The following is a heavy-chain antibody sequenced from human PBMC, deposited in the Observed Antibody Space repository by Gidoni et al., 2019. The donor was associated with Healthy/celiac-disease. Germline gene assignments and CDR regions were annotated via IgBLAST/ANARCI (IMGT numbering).Heavy chain of an antibody. V-gene: IGHV3-21*01. Sequence: EVQLVESGGGLVKPGGSLRLSCAASGFTFSSYSMNWVRQAPGKGLEWVSSISSSSSYIYYADSVKGRFTISRDNAKNSLYLQMNSLRAEDTAVYYCAREISSTSGDHNWPPDYYYYMDVWGKGTTVTVSS. J-gene: IGHJ6*03. D-gene: IGHD2-2*01. CDR2: ISSSSSYI. CDR1: GFTFSSYS. CDR3: AREISSTSGDHNWPPDYYYYMDV.